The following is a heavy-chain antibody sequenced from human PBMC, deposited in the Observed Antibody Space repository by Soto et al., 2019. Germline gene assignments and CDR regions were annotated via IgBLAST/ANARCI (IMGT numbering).Heavy chain of an antibody. CDR1: GFSVSGKY. Sequence: QLVESGGGLIQPGGSLRLSCAVSGFSVSGKYMSWVRQAPGKGLDWVSVIYSGGSAYYADSVKGRFTISRDESQNTLYLQMNCLRAEDTAVYYCARSMMVRGVLFDLWGQGTLVSVSS. J-gene: IGHJ4*02. CDR3: ARSMMVRGVLFDL. D-gene: IGHD3-10*01. CDR2: IYSGGSA. V-gene: IGHV3-53*01.